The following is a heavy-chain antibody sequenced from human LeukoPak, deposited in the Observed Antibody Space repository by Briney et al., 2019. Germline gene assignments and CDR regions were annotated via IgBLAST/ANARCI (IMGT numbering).Heavy chain of an antibody. D-gene: IGHD1-26*01. J-gene: IGHJ6*02. CDR2: ISGSGVST. CDR1: GFSFSSYG. CDR3: ARYSGNYYYGMDV. V-gene: IGHV3-23*01. Sequence: GGSLRLSCAASGFSFSSYGMTWVRQAPGKGLEWVSAISGSGVSTYYADSVKGRFTISRDNSKNTLYLQMNSLRAEDTAVYYCARYSGNYYYGMDVWCQGTTVTVSS.